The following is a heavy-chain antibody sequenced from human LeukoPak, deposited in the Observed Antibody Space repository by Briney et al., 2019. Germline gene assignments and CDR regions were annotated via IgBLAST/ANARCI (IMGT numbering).Heavy chain of an antibody. J-gene: IGHJ4*02. V-gene: IGHV4-38-2*02. CDR3: ARWGDYYDFDY. D-gene: IGHD1-26*01. Sequence: SETLSLTCTVSGYSISSGYYWGWIRQPPGKGLEWIGSTYHSGSTYYNPSLKSRVTISVDTSKNQFSLKLSSVTAADTAVYYCARWGDYYDFDYWGQGTLVTVSS. CDR2: TYHSGST. CDR1: GYSISSGYY.